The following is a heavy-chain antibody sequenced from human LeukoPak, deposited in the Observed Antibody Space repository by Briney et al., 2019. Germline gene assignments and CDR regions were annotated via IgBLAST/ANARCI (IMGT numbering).Heavy chain of an antibody. J-gene: IGHJ4*02. V-gene: IGHV4-38-2*02. CDR2: IYHSGST. CDR3: AREKGDLYYGSGPFDY. D-gene: IGHD3-10*01. Sequence: SETLSLTCTVSGYSISSGYYWGWIRQPPGKGLERIGSIYHSGSTYYNPSLKSRVSISVDTSKNQFSLKLSSVTAADTAVYYCAREKGDLYYGSGPFDYWGQGTLVTVSS. CDR1: GYSISSGYY.